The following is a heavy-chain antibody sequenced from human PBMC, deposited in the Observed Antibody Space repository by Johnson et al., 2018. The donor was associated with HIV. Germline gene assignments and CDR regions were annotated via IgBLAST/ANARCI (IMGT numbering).Heavy chain of an antibody. J-gene: IGHJ3*02. CDR3: AREYSGSYGAFDI. CDR1: GFAVSSNF. Sequence: VQLVETGGGLIQPGGSLRLSCAASGFAVSSNFMSWVRQAPGKGLEWVSAIYSGGSTHYADAVKGRFTISRDNSKNTLYLQMGSLRAEDMAVYDCAREYSGSYGAFDIWGQGTMVTVSS. D-gene: IGHD1-26*01. CDR2: IYSGGST. V-gene: IGHV3-53*05.